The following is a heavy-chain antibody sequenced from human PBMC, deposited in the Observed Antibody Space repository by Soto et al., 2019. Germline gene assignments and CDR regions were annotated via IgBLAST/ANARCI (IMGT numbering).Heavy chain of an antibody. CDR2: ISYDGSNK. V-gene: IGHV3-30-3*01. Sequence: LRLSFAASGFTFNSYAMHWVRQAPGKGLEWVAVISYDGSNKYYADSVKGRFTISRDSSKNTLYLQMNSLRVEDTAVYYCARAREGYSYGYAVYWGQGTLDTVST. J-gene: IGHJ4*02. D-gene: IGHD5-18*01. CDR1: GFTFNSYA. CDR3: ARAREGYSYGYAVY.